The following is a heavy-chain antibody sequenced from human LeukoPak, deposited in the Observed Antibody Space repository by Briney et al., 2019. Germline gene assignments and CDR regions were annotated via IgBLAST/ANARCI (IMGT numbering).Heavy chain of an antibody. CDR3: ARSAEGDSSGYYYAFDI. Sequence: GGSLRLSCAASGFTFSDYGMLWVRQAPGKGLEWVAFIRFDVANKYYGDSVRGRFTISRDNSKNTLYLQMNSLRAEDTAVYYCARSAEGDSSGYYYAFDIWGQGTMVTVSS. CDR2: IRFDVANK. CDR1: GFTFSDYG. J-gene: IGHJ3*02. V-gene: IGHV3-30*02. D-gene: IGHD3-22*01.